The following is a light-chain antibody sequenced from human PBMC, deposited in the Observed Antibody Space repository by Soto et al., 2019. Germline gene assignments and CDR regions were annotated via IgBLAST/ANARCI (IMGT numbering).Light chain of an antibody. CDR2: LGS. Sequence: DIVMTQSPLSLPVTPGEPASISCRSSQSLLQSNGYNYLDWYLQKPGQSPQLLIYLGSNRASGVPDRFCGSGSGTDFTLKISRVEAEDVGVYYCMQALQTPLTFGGGTKVEIK. J-gene: IGKJ4*01. V-gene: IGKV2-28*01. CDR3: MQALQTPLT. CDR1: QSLLQSNGYNY.